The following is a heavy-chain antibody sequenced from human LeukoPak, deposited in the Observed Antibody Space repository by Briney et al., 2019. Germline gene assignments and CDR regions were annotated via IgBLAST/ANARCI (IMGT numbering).Heavy chain of an antibody. V-gene: IGHV3-74*01. CDR1: GFTFSSYW. CDR2: IHRDGSST. D-gene: IGHD3-10*01. J-gene: IGHJ4*02. CDR3: ARDKKGGEASEIDY. Sequence: GGSLRLSCAASGFTFSSYWMHWVRHGPGKGLVWVARIHRDGSSTNYADSVKGRFTISRDNAKNMLYLQMDSLRAEDRAVYYCARDKKGGEASEIDYWGQGTLVTVSS.